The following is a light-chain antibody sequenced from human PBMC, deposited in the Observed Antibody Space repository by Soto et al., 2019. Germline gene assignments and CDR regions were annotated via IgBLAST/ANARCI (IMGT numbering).Light chain of an antibody. CDR2: GAS. CDR1: QSVSSY. Sequence: EIVLTQSPGTLSLSPGERATLSCRASQSVSSYLAWYQQKRCQAPTHLIYGASSRATGIPDRFSGSGSGTDFTLTISRLEPEDFAVYYCQQYGSSPRTFGQGTKVEIK. V-gene: IGKV3-20*01. CDR3: QQYGSSPRT. J-gene: IGKJ1*01.